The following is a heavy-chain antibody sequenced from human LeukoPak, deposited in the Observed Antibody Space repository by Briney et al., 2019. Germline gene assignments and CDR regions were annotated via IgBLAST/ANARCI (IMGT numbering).Heavy chain of an antibody. Sequence: SETLSLTSTVSGGSISSYYWSWIRQPPGKGLEWIGYIYYSGSTNYNPSLKSRVTISVDTSKNLFSLKLSSVTAADTAVYYCERDSEWELQYSVDYWGQGTLVTVSS. V-gene: IGHV4-59*01. CDR3: ERDSEWELQYSVDY. CDR2: IYYSGST. CDR1: GGSISSYY. J-gene: IGHJ4*02. D-gene: IGHD1-26*01.